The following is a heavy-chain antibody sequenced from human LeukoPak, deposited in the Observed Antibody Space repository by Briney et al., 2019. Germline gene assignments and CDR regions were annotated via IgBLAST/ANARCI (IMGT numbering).Heavy chain of an antibody. CDR2: LYSGGSA. CDR1: GFIVSSNY. Sequence: GGSLRLSCAASGFIVSSNYMNWVRQAPGKGLEWIAVLYSGGSAYYADSVKGRFTISRDNSKNTLYLQIYSLRAEDTAIYYCARDSEPEAGWYYYGMDVWGQGTTVTVSS. D-gene: IGHD6-19*01. V-gene: IGHV3-53*01. J-gene: IGHJ6*02. CDR3: ARDSEPEAGWYYYGMDV.